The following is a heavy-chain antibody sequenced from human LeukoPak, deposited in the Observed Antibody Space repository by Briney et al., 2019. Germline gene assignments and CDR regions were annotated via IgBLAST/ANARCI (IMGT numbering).Heavy chain of an antibody. Sequence: ASVKVSCKASGYTFTSYAFSWVRRAPGQGLEWMGWISAYNGNTNYAQKLQGRVTMTTDTSTSTVYMELRSLRSDDTAVYYCARVIAAAGTGWFDPWGQGTLVTVSS. CDR2: ISAYNGNT. CDR1: GYTFTSYA. D-gene: IGHD6-13*01. J-gene: IGHJ5*02. CDR3: ARVIAAAGTGWFDP. V-gene: IGHV1-18*01.